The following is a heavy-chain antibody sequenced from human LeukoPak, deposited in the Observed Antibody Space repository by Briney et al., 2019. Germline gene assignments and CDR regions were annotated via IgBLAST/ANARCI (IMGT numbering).Heavy chain of an antibody. J-gene: IGHJ4*02. CDR2: MNPNSGNT. CDR3: ARVGKQWQPYLLGY. D-gene: IGHD6-19*01. CDR1: GYTFTSYD. Sequence: ASVKVSCKASGYTFTSYDINWVRQATGQGLEWMGWMNPNSGNTGYAQKSQGGVTMTRNTSISTAYMELSSLRSEDTAVYYCARVGKQWQPYLLGYWGQGTLVTVSS. V-gene: IGHV1-8*01.